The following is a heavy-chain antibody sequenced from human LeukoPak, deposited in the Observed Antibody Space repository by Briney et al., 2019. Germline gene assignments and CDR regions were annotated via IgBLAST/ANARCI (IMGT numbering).Heavy chain of an antibody. J-gene: IGHJ6*03. CDR1: GFTFSNYG. D-gene: IGHD6-13*01. V-gene: IGHV3-23*01. CDR3: AKTYFSSRAHYFYYYYMDV. Sequence: GGTLRLSCAASGFTFSNYGMSWVRQPPGKGLEWVSSISGSGASTYYADSVKGRFTISRDSSKNTPYLQMNSLRAEDTAVYYCAKTYFSSRAHYFYYYYMDVWGKGTTVTISS. CDR2: ISGSGAST.